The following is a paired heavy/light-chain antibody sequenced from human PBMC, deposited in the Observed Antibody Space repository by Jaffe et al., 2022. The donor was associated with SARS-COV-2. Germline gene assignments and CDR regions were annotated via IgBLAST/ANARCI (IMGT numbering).Light chain of an antibody. CDR2: GAS. CDR3: QQYDNWPYT. V-gene: IGKV3-15*01. CDR1: QSVTSN. Sequence: EIVMTQSPAILSVSPGERATLSCRASQSVTSNFAWYQQKPGQAPRLLIYGASTRATGLPGRFSGSGSGTEFTLTISSLQSEDFGLYYCQQYDNWPYTFGQGTKLEIK. J-gene: IGKJ2*01.
Heavy chain of an antibody. V-gene: IGHV3-15*01. D-gene: IGHD6-19*01. J-gene: IGHJ4*02. CDR3: LYHDSSGVDH. CDR2: SKSKSDGGTT. CDR1: GFTFDNAW. Sequence: VQLVESGGGLVKPGGSLTLSCAASGFTFDNAWMSWVRQAPAKGLEWVGRSKSKSDGGTTDYAAPVKGRIIISRYDSKNTLYLQMNSLTTEDTAVYYCLYHDSSGVDHWGQGTLVTVSS.